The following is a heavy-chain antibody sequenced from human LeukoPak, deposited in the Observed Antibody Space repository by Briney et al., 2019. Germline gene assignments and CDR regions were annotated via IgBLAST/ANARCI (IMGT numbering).Heavy chain of an antibody. CDR2: ISASGGST. CDR3: AKDRIEYSSSEGFDS. D-gene: IGHD6-6*01. J-gene: IGHJ4*02. V-gene: IGHV3-23*01. Sequence: GGSLRLSCAASGFTFSNYAMNWVRQAPGKGLEWVSAISASGGSTYYADSVKGRFTISRDNSKNTLDLQMNSLRAEDTAIYYCAKDRIEYSSSEGFDSWGQGTLVTVSS. CDR1: GFTFSNYA.